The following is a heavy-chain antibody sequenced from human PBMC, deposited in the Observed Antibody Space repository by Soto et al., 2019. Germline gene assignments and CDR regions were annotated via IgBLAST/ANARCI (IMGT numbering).Heavy chain of an antibody. J-gene: IGHJ3*02. CDR1: GSTFTGYY. CDR2: INPNSGGT. D-gene: IGHD3-3*01. V-gene: IGHV1-2*04. CDR3: ARAPDDFWSGSPLGAFDI. Sequence: QVQLVQSGAEVKKPGASVKVSCKASGSTFTGYYMHWVRQAPGQGLEWMGWINPNSGGTNYAQKFQGWVTMTRDTSFSTAYMELSRLRSDDTAVYYCARAPDDFWSGSPLGAFDIWGQGTMVTVSS.